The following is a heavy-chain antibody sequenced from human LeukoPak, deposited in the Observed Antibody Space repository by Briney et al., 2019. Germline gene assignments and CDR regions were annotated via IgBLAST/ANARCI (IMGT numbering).Heavy chain of an antibody. J-gene: IGHJ4*02. Sequence: PGRSLRLSCAASGFTFSRYAMHWVRQAPGKGLEWVAVISYDGSNKYYADSVKGRFTISRDNSKNTLYLQMNSLRAEDTAVYYCARYEGSGWFDYWGQGTLVTVSS. CDR1: GFTFSRYA. D-gene: IGHD6-19*01. CDR3: ARYEGSGWFDY. V-gene: IGHV3-30*04. CDR2: ISYDGSNK.